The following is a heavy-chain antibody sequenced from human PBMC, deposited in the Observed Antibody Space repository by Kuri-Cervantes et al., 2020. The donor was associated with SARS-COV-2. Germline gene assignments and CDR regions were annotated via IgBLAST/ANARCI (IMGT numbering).Heavy chain of an antibody. Sequence: ESLRPSCTVSGGSISSYYWSWIRQPPGKGLEWIGYIYYSGSTNYNPSLKSRVTISVDTSKNQFSLKLSSVTAADTAVYYCARDEASSGAFDIWGQGTMVTVSS. V-gene: IGHV4-59*01. CDR1: GGSISSYY. CDR2: IYYSGST. CDR3: ARDEASSGAFDI. D-gene: IGHD3-10*01. J-gene: IGHJ3*02.